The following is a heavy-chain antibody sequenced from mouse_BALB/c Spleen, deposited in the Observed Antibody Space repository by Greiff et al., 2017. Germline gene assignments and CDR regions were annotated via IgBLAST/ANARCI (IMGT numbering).Heavy chain of an antibody. D-gene: IGHD1-2*01. Sequence: VKGVESGPGLVAPSQSLSITCTVSGFSLTSYGVSWVRQPPGKGLEWLGVIWGDGSTNYHSALISRLSISKDNSKSQVFLKLNSLQTDDTATYYCAKTGGALRRSYFDYWGQGTTLTVSS. CDR3: AKTGGALRRSYFDY. V-gene: IGHV2-3*01. CDR1: GFSLTSYG. J-gene: IGHJ2*01. CDR2: IWGDGST.